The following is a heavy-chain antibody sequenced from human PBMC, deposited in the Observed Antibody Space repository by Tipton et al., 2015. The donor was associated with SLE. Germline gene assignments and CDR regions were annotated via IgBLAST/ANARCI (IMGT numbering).Heavy chain of an antibody. Sequence: TLSLTCTVSGGSINSSGYWSWIRQHPGKGLEWIGEINHSGSTNYNPSLKSRVTISVDTSKNQFSLKLSSVTAADTAVYYCARGGGSYGSGSYYPMDVWGQGTTVTVSS. D-gene: IGHD3-10*01. J-gene: IGHJ6*02. CDR3: ARGGGSYGSGSYYPMDV. CDR1: GGSINSSGY. CDR2: INHSGST. V-gene: IGHV4-34*01.